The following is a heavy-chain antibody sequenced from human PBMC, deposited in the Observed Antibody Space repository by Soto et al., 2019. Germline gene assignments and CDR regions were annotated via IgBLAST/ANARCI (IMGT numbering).Heavy chain of an antibody. CDR3: ASSYYGSGNPKDYYYGMDV. J-gene: IGHJ6*02. CDR1: GYTFTSYA. Sequence: QVQHVQSGAEVKKPGASVKVSCKASGYTFTSYAMHWVRQAPGQRLEWMGWINAGNGNTKYSQKSQGRVTITRDTSASTAYMELSSLRSEDTAVYYCASSYYGSGNPKDYYYGMDVGGQGTTVTVSS. CDR2: INAGNGNT. V-gene: IGHV1-3*01. D-gene: IGHD3-10*01.